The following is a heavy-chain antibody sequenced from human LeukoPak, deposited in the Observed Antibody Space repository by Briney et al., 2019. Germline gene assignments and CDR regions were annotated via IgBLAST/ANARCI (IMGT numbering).Heavy chain of an antibody. CDR1: GGSFSGYY. J-gene: IGHJ5*02. D-gene: IGHD3-3*01. CDR3: ARGLTSICIRFLTWFDP. V-gene: IGHV4-34*01. Sequence: TSETLSLTCAVYGGSFSGYYWSWIRQPPGKGLEWIGEINHSGSTNYNPSLKSRVTISVDTSKNQFSLKLSSVTAADTAVYYYARGLTSICIRFLTWFDPWGQGTLVTVSS. CDR2: INHSGST.